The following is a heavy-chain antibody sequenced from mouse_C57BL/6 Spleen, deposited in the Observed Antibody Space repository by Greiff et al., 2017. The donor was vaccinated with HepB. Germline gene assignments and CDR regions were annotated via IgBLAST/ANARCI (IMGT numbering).Heavy chain of an antibody. CDR1: GYTFTSYW. V-gene: IGHV1-53*01. Sequence: QVQLQQPGTELVKPGASVKLSCKASGYTFTSYWMHWVKQRPGQGLEWIGNVNPSNGGTNYNEKFKSKATLTVDKSSSTAYMQLSSLTSEDSAVDYWSRGENGGGYFDYWGQGTTLTVSS. J-gene: IGHJ2*01. CDR2: VNPSNGGT. CDR3: SRGENGGGYFDY.